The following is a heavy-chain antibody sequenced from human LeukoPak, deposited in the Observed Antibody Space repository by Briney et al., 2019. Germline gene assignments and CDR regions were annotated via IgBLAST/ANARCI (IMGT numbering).Heavy chain of an antibody. CDR3: AKGGTYYYDSSDYFDY. CDR2: IRSDGCTE. V-gene: IGHV3-30*02. Sequence: GGSLRLSCVASAFDFSKYGIYWVRQAPGKGLQWVTFIRSDGCTEYYADSVKGRFTISRDNSKNTLYLQMNSLRDEDTAVYYCAKGGTYYYDSSDYFDYWGQGTLVTVSS. D-gene: IGHD3-22*01. CDR1: AFDFSKYG. J-gene: IGHJ4*02.